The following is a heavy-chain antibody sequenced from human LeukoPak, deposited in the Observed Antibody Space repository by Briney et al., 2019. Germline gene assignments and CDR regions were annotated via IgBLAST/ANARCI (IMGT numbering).Heavy chain of an antibody. Sequence: GRSLRLSCAASGFTFSSYGMHWVRQAPGKGLEWVAVISYDGSNKYYADSVKGRFTISRDNSKNTLYLQMNSLRAEDTAVYYCAKDLRGFGELVGSYPNWFDPWGQGTLVTVSS. D-gene: IGHD3-10*01. CDR2: ISYDGSNK. J-gene: IGHJ5*02. CDR1: GFTFSSYG. CDR3: AKDLRGFGELVGSYPNWFDP. V-gene: IGHV3-30*18.